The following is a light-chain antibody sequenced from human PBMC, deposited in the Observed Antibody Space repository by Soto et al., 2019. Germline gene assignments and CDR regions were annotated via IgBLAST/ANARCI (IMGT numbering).Light chain of an antibody. CDR1: SSDVGGSNY. V-gene: IGLV2-14*01. Sequence: QSVLVQPASVSGSPGQSITISCTGTSSDVGGSNYVSWYQHHTLRTPKLLMFEVSYRPSGVSNRFSGSKSGNTASLTISGLQAEYEADYYCSSYTSSNTLEVFGSGTKVTVL. CDR3: SSYTSSNTLEV. CDR2: EVS. J-gene: IGLJ1*01.